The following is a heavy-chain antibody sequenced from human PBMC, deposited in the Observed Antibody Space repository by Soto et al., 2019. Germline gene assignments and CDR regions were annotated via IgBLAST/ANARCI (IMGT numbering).Heavy chain of an antibody. CDR1: GFTFSSYA. V-gene: IGHV3-23*01. CDR2: ISGSGGST. D-gene: IGHD3-10*01. Sequence: LRLSCAASGFTFSSYAMSWVRQAPGKGLEWVSAISGSGGSTYYADSVKGRFTISRDNSKNTLYLQMNSLRAEDTAVYYCAKDLVLWFGESPLGYWGQGTLVTVSS. CDR3: AKDLVLWFGESPLGY. J-gene: IGHJ4*02.